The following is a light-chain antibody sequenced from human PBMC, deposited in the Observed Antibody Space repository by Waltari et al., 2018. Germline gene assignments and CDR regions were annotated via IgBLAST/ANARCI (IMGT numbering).Light chain of an antibody. J-gene: IGKJ4*01. V-gene: IGKV1-33*01. CDR2: DVS. Sequence: DVQMTQSPSSLSASVGDRVTITCQASQDIKTYLNWYQQKSGKAPKVVIYDVSHRATGVPSRFSGTGYGTQFTLTISSLQPEDIATYYCQQYEDESTFGGGTKVEVK. CDR1: QDIKTY. CDR3: QQYEDEST.